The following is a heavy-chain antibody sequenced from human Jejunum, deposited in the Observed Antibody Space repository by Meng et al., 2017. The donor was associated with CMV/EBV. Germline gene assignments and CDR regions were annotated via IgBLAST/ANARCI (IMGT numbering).Heavy chain of an antibody. Sequence: TVSGGSIIISSSYWGWVRQPPGRVLEWIGSVYYTGNTYSNPSLKSRVTISMDASKNQFSLNLASVTAADTAVYHCARHPVAGTFDYWGQGTLVTVSS. J-gene: IGHJ4*02. CDR3: ARHPVAGTFDY. CDR2: VYYTGNT. D-gene: IGHD6-19*01. CDR1: GGSIIISSSY. V-gene: IGHV4-39*01.